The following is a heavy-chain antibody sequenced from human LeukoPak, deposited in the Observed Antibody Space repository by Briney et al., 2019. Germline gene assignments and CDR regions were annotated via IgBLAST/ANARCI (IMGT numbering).Heavy chain of an antibody. V-gene: IGHV4-59*01. CDR2: ISYSGST. J-gene: IGHJ4*02. CDR3: ARYVWGSYPTFEDY. Sequence: SGTLSLTCTVSGGSISSYYWSWIRQPPGKGLEWIGYISYSGSTNYKPSLKSRVTISVDTSKNQFSLKLSSVTAADTAVYYCARYVWGSYPTFEDYWGQGTLVTVSS. CDR1: GGSISSYY. D-gene: IGHD3-16*02.